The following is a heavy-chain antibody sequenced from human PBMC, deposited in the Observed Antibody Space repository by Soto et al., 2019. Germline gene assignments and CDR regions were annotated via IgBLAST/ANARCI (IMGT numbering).Heavy chain of an antibody. D-gene: IGHD1-1*01. V-gene: IGHV1-18*01. Sequence: ASVKVSCKASGYTFTSYGISWVRQAPEQGLEWMGWISAYNGNTNYAQKLQGRVTMTTDTSTSTAYMELRSLRSDDTAVYYCARTRQRSLQLDYFDYWGQGTLVTVSS. CDR1: GYTFTSYG. J-gene: IGHJ4*02. CDR2: ISAYNGNT. CDR3: ARTRQRSLQLDYFDY.